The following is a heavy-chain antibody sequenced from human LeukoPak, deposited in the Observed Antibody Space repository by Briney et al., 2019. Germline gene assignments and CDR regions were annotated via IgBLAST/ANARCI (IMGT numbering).Heavy chain of an antibody. CDR3: ARGRPVVTAIPYAFYFDY. Sequence: SETLSLTCAVYGGSFSGYYWSWIRQPPGKGLEWIGEINHSGSTNYNPSLKSRVTISVDTSKNQFSLKLSSVTAADTAVYYCARGRPVVTAIPYAFYFDYWGQGTLVTVSS. CDR1: GGSFSGYY. V-gene: IGHV4-34*01. D-gene: IGHD2-21*02. J-gene: IGHJ4*02. CDR2: INHSGST.